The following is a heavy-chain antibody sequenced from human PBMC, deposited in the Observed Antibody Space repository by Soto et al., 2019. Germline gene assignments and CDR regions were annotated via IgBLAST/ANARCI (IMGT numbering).Heavy chain of an antibody. CDR2: IIPIFGTA. V-gene: IGHV1-69*13. CDR3: AREGYCSGGSCPPGYYGMDV. J-gene: IGHJ6*02. D-gene: IGHD2-15*01. Sequence: SVKVSCKASGGTFSSYAISWVRQAPGQGLEWMGGIIPIFGTANYAQKFQGRVTITADESTSTAYMELSSLRSEDTAVYYCAREGYCSGGSCPPGYYGMDVWGQGTTVTVSS. CDR1: GGTFSSYA.